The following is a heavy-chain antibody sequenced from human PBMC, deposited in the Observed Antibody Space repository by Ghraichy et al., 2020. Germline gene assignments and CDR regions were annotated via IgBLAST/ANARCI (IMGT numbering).Heavy chain of an antibody. CDR3: ARGINYFDP. V-gene: IGHV1-18*04. J-gene: IGHJ5*02. Sequence: ASVKVSCKASGYTFISYGISWVRQAPGQGLEWMGWITPSKGNTHSAQNLQGRVTMSADTSTGTVYMELKSLTYGDTAVYYCARGINYFDPWGQGTPVTVS. D-gene: IGHD1-7*01. CDR2: ITPSKGNT. CDR1: GYTFISYG.